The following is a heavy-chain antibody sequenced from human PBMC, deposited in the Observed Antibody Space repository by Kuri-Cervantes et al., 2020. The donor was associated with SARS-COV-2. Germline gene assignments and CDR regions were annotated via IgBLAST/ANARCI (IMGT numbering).Heavy chain of an antibody. CDR1: GGSISSSSYY. CDR3: ARPSIAARADAFDI. V-gene: IGHV4-39*01. J-gene: IGHJ3*02. Sequence: ESLKISCTVSGGSISSSSYYWGWIRQPPGKGLEWIGSIYYSGSTYYNPSLKSRVTISVDTSKNQFSLKLSSVTAADTAVYYCARPSIAARADAFDIWGQGTMVTVSS. CDR2: IYYSGST. D-gene: IGHD6-6*01.